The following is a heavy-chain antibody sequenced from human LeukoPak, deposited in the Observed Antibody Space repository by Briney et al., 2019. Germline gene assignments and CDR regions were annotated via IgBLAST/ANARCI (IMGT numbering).Heavy chain of an antibody. V-gene: IGHV3-7*01. CDR3: ARYHGGYFAY. J-gene: IGHJ4*02. CDR2: IKQDGSEK. CDR1: GFTFSVFW. D-gene: IGHD2-15*01. Sequence: PGGSLRLSXAASGFTFSVFWMSWVRQAPGKGLEWVANIKQDGSEKYYVDSVKGRFTISRDNDNNSMYLQINSLRAEDTAVYHCARYHGGYFAYWGQGTLVTVSS.